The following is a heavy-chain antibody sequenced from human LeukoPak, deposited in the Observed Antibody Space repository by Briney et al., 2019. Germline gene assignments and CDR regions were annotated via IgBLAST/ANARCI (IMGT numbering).Heavy chain of an antibody. J-gene: IGHJ5*02. CDR3: AGNYGDYVGWFDP. CDR1: GFTLTSNY. CDR2: ICSGGST. Sequence: PVGSLRLSRAASGFTLTSNYMSTVRQAPGTGLEWVSVICSGGSTYYGDSVRGRFAISRDNSKTTVYLQMNSLRAEDTAVYYCAGNYGDYVGWFDPWGQGTLVTVSS. D-gene: IGHD4-17*01. V-gene: IGHV3-53*01.